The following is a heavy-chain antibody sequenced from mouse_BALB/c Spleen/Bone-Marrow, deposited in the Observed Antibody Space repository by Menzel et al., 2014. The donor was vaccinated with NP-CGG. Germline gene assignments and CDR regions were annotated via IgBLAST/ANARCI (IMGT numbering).Heavy chain of an antibody. D-gene: IGHD2-3*01. V-gene: IGHV2-2*02. CDR3: ARNLGDGYSFAY. Sequence: QVQLKESGPGLVQPSQSLSITCTVSGFSLTSYGVHWVRQSPGKGLEWLGVIWSGGNTDYNAAFISRLSISKDNSKSQVFFKMNSLQANDTAIYYCARNLGDGYSFAYWGQGTLVTASA. CDR2: IWSGGNT. J-gene: IGHJ3*01. CDR1: GFSLTSYG.